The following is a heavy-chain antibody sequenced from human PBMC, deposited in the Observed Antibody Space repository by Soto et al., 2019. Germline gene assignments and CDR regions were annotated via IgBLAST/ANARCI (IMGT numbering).Heavy chain of an antibody. CDR3: ARDTNVALTYPYQGMDV. D-gene: IGHD1-1*01. V-gene: IGHV1-46*01. Sequence: QVQLVQSGAEVKKPGASVKISCEASGYTFTTYYIHWVRQAPGQGLDWMGIINPNTGSTSSAPKFQGRGSVTRDTSTSTVYMELSSLGSDDTGVYFCARDTNVALTYPYQGMDVWGQGTTVTVSS. CDR2: INPNTGST. CDR1: GYTFTTYY. J-gene: IGHJ6*02.